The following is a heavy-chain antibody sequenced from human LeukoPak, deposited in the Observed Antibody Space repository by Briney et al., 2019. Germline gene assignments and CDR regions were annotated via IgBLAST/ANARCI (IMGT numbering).Heavy chain of an antibody. D-gene: IGHD3-3*01. J-gene: IGHJ4*02. CDR3: ARGRVVIGL. CDR1: GFIFSDYW. V-gene: IGHV3-7*01. Sequence: SGGSLRLSCAASGFIFSDYWMSWVRQAPGKGLEWVAHIKQDGSEKYYVDSVKGRFTISRDNAKNSLYLQMNSLRAEDTAVYYCARGRVVIGLWGQGTLVTVSS. CDR2: IKQDGSEK.